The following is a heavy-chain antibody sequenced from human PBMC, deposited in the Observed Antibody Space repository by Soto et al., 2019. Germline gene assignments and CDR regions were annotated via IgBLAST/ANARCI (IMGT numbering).Heavy chain of an antibody. J-gene: IGHJ6*02. CDR1: GFTFDNYG. CDR3: AKDLDVVVVVTATRGLDV. Sequence: QVQLVESGEGVVQPGRSLRLSCAASGFTFDNYGLHWVRQAPGKGLEWVAVISYDGSKKFYADSVTGRFTISRDNSKNTLYLQMNTLRVEDTAVYYCAKDLDVVVVVTATRGLDVWGQGTTVTVSS. V-gene: IGHV3-30*18. D-gene: IGHD2-15*01. CDR2: ISYDGSKK.